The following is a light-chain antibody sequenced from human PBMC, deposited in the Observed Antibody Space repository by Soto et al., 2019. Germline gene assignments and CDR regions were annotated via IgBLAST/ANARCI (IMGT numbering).Light chain of an antibody. CDR1: SRDIGTSNL. CDR3: YSFTGVLTCLFV. V-gene: IGLV2-23*02. CDR2: EVT. Sequence: QSALTQPASVSGSPGQSITISCTGTSRDIGTSNLVAWYQQYPGKARKLMIFEVTKRPSGISYRFSGSKSGHSASLTISGLQPEHESVYYCYSFTGVLTCLFVFGTATKVTV. J-gene: IGLJ1*01.